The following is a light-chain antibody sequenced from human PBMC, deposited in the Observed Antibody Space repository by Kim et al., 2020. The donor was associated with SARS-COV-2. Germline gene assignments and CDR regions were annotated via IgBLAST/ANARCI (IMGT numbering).Light chain of an antibody. V-gene: IGKV3-20*01. CDR1: PSISNTY. Sequence: SPGKRATRSCRDRPSISNTYLAWYQQKPGQAPRLLIYGASSRATGVPDRFSGSGSGTDFTLTISRLEPEDFAVYYCQQYGSSLFTFGAGTKVDIK. CDR2: GAS. J-gene: IGKJ3*01. CDR3: QQYGSSLFT.